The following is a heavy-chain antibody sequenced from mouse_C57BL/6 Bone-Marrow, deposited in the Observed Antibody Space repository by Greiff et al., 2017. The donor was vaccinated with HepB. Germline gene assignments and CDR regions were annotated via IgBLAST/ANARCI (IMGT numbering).Heavy chain of an antibody. V-gene: IGHV3-3*01. CDR3: ARDGDSTTVVATDYAMDY. CDR2: TFYSGIT. D-gene: IGHD1-1*01. J-gene: IGHJ4*01. CDR1: GFSINSDCY. Sequence: DVKLQESGPSLVRPSQTLSLTCTVTGFSINSDCYWIWIRQFPGNKLEYIGYTFYSGITYYNPSLESRTYITRDTSKNQFSLKLSSVTTEDTATYYCARDGDSTTVVATDYAMDYWGQGTSVTVSS.